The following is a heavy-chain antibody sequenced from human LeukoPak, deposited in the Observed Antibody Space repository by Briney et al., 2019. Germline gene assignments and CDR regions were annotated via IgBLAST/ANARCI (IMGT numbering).Heavy chain of an antibody. D-gene: IGHD3-3*01. Sequence: PSETLSLTCTVSGGSISSGDYYWSWIRQPPGKGLEWIGRIYTSGSTNYNPSLKSRVTISVDTSKNQFSLKLSSVTAADTAVYYCASGMYYDFWSGYTLDYWGQGTLVTVSS. V-gene: IGHV4-61*02. CDR1: GGSISSGDYY. CDR2: IYTSGST. CDR3: ASGMYYDFWSGYTLDY. J-gene: IGHJ4*02.